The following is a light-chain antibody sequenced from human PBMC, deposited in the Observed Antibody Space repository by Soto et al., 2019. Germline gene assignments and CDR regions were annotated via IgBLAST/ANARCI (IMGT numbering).Light chain of an antibody. J-gene: IGLJ2*01. CDR1: SSDVGGYNY. Sequence: QSVLTQPASVSGSPGQSITISCTGTSSDVGGYNYVSWYQQHPGKAPKLMIYEVXNRXXXXXXXFSGSKSGNTASLTISGXXXXXXXXXYCSSYTTSSTLVVFGGGTKLTVL. CDR3: SSYTTSSTLVV. CDR2: EVX. V-gene: IGLV2-14*01.